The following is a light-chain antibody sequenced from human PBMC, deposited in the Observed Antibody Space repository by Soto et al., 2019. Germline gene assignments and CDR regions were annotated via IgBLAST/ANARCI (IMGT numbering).Light chain of an antibody. J-gene: IGKJ1*01. Sequence: DIQMTQSPSSLSASVGDRVTITCRASQSISSYLNWYQQKPGKAPKLLIYAASSLQSGVPSRFSGSASGTDFTLTNSSLQPEDFATYYCQQSYSTPWTFGQGTKVEIK. V-gene: IGKV1-39*01. CDR2: AAS. CDR3: QQSYSTPWT. CDR1: QSISSY.